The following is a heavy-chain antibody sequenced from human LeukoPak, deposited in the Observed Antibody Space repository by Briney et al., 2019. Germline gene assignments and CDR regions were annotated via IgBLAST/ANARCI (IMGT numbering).Heavy chain of an antibody. CDR2: IYYRGST. CDR3: ARDFMYFSRHYGDYEGDAFDI. V-gene: IGHV4-59*01. CDR1: VGSIRSYY. J-gene: IGHJ3*02. Sequence: PSETLSLTCTVSVGSIRSYYWSLILQPPQKGLNGIWYIYYRGSTNYNPSLKSRVTISVDTSKNQFSLKLSSVTAADTAVYYCARDFMYFSRHYGDYEGDAFDIWGQGTMVTVSS. D-gene: IGHD4-17*01.